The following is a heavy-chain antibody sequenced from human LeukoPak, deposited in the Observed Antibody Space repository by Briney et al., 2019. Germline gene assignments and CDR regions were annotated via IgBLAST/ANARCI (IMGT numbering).Heavy chain of an antibody. Sequence: ASVKVSCKASGYTFTSYGISWVRQAPGQGLEWMGWISAYNGNTNYAQKFQGRVTITADESTSTAYMELSSLRSEDTAVYYCASAGPKPYYYYGMDVWGQGTTVTVSS. J-gene: IGHJ6*02. CDR3: ASAGPKPYYYYGMDV. V-gene: IGHV1-18*01. CDR2: ISAYNGNT. CDR1: GYTFTSYG.